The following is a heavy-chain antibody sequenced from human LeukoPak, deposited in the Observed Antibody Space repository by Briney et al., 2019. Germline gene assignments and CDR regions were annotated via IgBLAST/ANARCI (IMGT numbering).Heavy chain of an antibody. CDR3: ARVDDGDYYFDC. D-gene: IGHD4-17*01. V-gene: IGHV4-4*02. CDR2: IYHSGNT. CDR1: GGSISSTNW. J-gene: IGHJ4*02. Sequence: SETLSLTCTVSGGSISSTNWWSWVRQPPGQGLEWIGEIYHSGNTNYNPSLKSRVTISVDKSKNQFSLRLSSVTAADTAVYYCARVDDGDYYFDCWGQGTLLTVSS.